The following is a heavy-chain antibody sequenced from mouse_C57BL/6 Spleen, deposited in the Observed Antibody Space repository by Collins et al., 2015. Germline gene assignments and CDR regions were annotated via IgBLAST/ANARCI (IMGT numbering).Heavy chain of an antibody. J-gene: IGHJ2*01. D-gene: IGHD2-3*01. V-gene: IGHV1-52*01. CDR3: ARPIYDGYYFDY. Sequence: QVQLQRPGAELVRPGSSVKLSCKASGYTFTSYWMHWVKQRPIQGLEWIGNIDPSDSETHYNQKFKDKATLTVDKSSSTAYMQLSSLTSEDSAVYYCARPIYDGYYFDYWGQGTTLTVSS. CDR1: GYTFTSYW. CDR2: IDPSDSET.